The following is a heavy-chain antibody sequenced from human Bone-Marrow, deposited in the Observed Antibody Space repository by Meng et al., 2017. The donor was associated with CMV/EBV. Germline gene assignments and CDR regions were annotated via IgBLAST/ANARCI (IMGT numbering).Heavy chain of an antibody. J-gene: IGHJ6*02. V-gene: IGHV4-59*01. Sequence: SETLSLTCTVSGYSITSSYYWSWIRQPPGKGLEWIGYIYYSGSTNYNPSLKSRVTISVDTSKNQFSLKLSSVTAADTAVYYCARGPGNYDFWSGYYYYYYYGMDVWGQGTTVTVSS. D-gene: IGHD3-3*01. CDR1: GYSITSSYY. CDR2: IYYSGST. CDR3: ARGPGNYDFWSGYYYYYYYGMDV.